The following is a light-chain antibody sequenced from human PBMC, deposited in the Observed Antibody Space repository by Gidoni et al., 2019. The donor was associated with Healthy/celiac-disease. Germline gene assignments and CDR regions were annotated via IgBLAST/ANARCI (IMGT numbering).Light chain of an antibody. V-gene: IGKV1-39*01. Sequence: DIQMPKSPSSLSASVGDRVTITCRASQSISSYLNWYQQKPGKAPKLLIYAASSLHSGVPSRFSGSGSGTDFTLTISSLQPEDFATYYCQQSYSTPPSFGGGTKVEIK. CDR3: QQSYSTPPS. J-gene: IGKJ4*01. CDR1: QSISSY. CDR2: AAS.